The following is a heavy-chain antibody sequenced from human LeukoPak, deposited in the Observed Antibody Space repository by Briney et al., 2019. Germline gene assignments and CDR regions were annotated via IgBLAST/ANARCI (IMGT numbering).Heavy chain of an antibody. Sequence: GGSLRLSCAASGFTFSSYWMSWVRQAPGKGLEWVANIKKDGSEKYYVDSVKGRFTIFRDNAKNSLYLQMNSLRDEDTAVYFCARFRSSRYWVDAFDIWGQGTMVIVSS. D-gene: IGHD6-13*01. CDR1: GFTFSSYW. CDR3: ARFRSSRYWVDAFDI. V-gene: IGHV3-7*01. J-gene: IGHJ3*02. CDR2: IKKDGSEK.